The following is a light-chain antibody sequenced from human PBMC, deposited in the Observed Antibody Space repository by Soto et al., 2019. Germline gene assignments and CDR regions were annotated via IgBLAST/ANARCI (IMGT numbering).Light chain of an antibody. CDR3: QRYNSNYRT. CDR1: QNVDNW. Sequence: GDRVTITCRASQNVDNWVAWYQQKPGKAPNFLIYDASNLESGVPSRFSGRGAGTEFTLTISSLQPDDFATYYCQRYNSNYRTLGQGTMV. CDR2: DAS. V-gene: IGKV1-5*01. J-gene: IGKJ1*01.